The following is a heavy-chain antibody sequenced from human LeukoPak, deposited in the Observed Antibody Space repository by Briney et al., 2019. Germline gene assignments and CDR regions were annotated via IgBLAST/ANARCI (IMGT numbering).Heavy chain of an antibody. D-gene: IGHD3-22*01. V-gene: IGHV4-38-2*02. CDR1: GYSISSGYH. CDR3: ARVVQSTDSSGFYLPEYFQH. CDR2: IYHSGST. Sequence: SETLSLTCTVSGYSISSGYHWGWIRQPPGKGLEWIGSIYHSGSTYYNPSLKSRVTISVDTSRNQFSLKLRSVTAADTAVYYCARVVQSTDSSGFYLPEYFQHWGQGTLVTVSS. J-gene: IGHJ1*01.